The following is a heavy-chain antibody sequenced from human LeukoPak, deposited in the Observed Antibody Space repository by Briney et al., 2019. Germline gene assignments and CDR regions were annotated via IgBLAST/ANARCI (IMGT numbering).Heavy chain of an antibody. CDR2: ISSNGGST. CDR1: GFTFSSYA. D-gene: IGHD1-26*01. CDR3: VRDSGGSYYY. V-gene: IGHV3-64D*06. J-gene: IGHJ4*02. Sequence: GGSLRLSCSASGFTFSSYAMHWVRQAPGKGLGYVSAISSNGGSTYYADSVKGRFTISRDNSKNTLYLQMSSLRAEDTAVYYCVRDSGGSYYYWGQGTLVTVSS.